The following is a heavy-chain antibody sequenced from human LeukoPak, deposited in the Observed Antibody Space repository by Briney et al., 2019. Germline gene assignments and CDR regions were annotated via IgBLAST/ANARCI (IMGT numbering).Heavy chain of an antibody. CDR2: ISSSGSTI. V-gene: IGHV3-11*04. CDR1: GFTFSSYA. J-gene: IGHJ3*02. Sequence: GGSLRLSCAASGFTFSSYAMSWIRQAPGKGLEWVSYISSSGSTIYYADSVKGRFTISRDNAKNSLYLQMNSLRAEDTAVYYCASRHLGYCSSTSCYGGAFDIWGQGAMVTVSS. CDR3: ASRHLGYCSSTSCYGGAFDI. D-gene: IGHD2-2*01.